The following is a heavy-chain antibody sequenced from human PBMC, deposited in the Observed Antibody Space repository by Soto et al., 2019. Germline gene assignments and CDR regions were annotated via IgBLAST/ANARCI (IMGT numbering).Heavy chain of an antibody. CDR2: IKSKTDGGTT. V-gene: IGHV3-15*01. CDR1: GFTFSNAW. J-gene: IGHJ4*02. CDR3: TTDGTLRITIFGATHGGKSGETNDY. Sequence: GGSLRLSCAASGFTFSNAWMSWVRQAPGKGLEWVGRIKSKTDGGTTDYAAPVKGRFTISRDDSKNTLYLQMNRLKTEDTAVYYCTTDGTLRITIFGATHGGKSGETNDYWGQGTLVTVSS. D-gene: IGHD3-3*01.